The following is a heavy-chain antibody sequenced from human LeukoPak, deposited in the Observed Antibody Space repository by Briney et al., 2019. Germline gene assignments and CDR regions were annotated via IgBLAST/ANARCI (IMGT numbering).Heavy chain of an antibody. CDR1: GGSISSGGYY. Sequence: SEPLSLTCTVSGGSISSGGYYWSWIRQPPGKGLEWFVYIYHSGSTYYNPSLKSRVTISVDTSKNQFSLKLSSVTAADTAVYYCAREASITIFGVVTKYFDYWGQGTLVTVSS. J-gene: IGHJ4*02. V-gene: IGHV4-30-2*05. D-gene: IGHD3-3*01. CDR3: AREASITIFGVVTKYFDY. CDR2: IYHSGST.